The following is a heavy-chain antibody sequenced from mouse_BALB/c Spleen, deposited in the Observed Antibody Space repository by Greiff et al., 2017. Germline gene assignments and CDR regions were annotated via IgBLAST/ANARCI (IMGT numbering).Heavy chain of an antibody. J-gene: IGHJ4*01. D-gene: IGHD1-1*01. V-gene: IGHV3-6*02. Sequence: DVKLVESGPGLVKPSQSLSLTCSVTGYSITSGYYWNWIRQFPGNKLEWMGYISYDGSNNYNPSLKNRISITRDTSKNQFFLKLNSVTTEDTATYYCARALFITTVVDYAMDYWGQGTSVTVSS. CDR1: GYSITSGYY. CDR2: ISYDGSN. CDR3: ARALFITTVVDYAMDY.